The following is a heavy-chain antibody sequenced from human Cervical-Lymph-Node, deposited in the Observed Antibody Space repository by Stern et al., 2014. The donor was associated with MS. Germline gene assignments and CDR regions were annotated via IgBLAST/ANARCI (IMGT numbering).Heavy chain of an antibody. CDR1: GYTFTMYY. Sequence: VQLVQSGSGLKKPGASVKLSCKASGYTFTMYYMNWVRQAPGQGLEWMGWINTNTGNPTYAQGFTGRFVISMDSSVSTAYLQMSSLKAEDTAVYYCARGLIPAAIMDLWGQGTLVTVSS. CDR3: ARGLIPAAIMDL. V-gene: IGHV7-4-1*02. D-gene: IGHD2-2*02. CDR2: INTNTGNP. J-gene: IGHJ5*02.